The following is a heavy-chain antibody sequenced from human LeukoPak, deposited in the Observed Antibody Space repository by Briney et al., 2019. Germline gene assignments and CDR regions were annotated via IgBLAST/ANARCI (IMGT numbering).Heavy chain of an antibody. V-gene: IGHV3-48*03. D-gene: IGHD5-12*01. CDR1: GYTFSSYE. Sequence: PGVSLRLSCAASGYTFSSYEMNWVRQAPGKGLEWVSYISSSGSTIYYADSVKGRFTISRDNAKNSLYLQMNSLRAEDTSVYYCARYGGYPFSSYYGMDVWGKGTTVTVSS. J-gene: IGHJ6*04. CDR3: ARYGGYPFSSYYGMDV. CDR2: ISSSGSTI.